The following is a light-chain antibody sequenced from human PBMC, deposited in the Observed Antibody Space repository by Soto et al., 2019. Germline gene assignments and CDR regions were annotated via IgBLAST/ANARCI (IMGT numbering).Light chain of an antibody. J-gene: IGKJ2*01. CDR1: QSISSW. Sequence: DIQMTQSPSTLSASLGDRVTITCRASQSISSWLAWYQQKPGKAPNLLIYKASSLESGVPSRFSGSGSGTEFTLTISSLQPDDFATYYCQQYNSYSGTFGQGTKLEIK. V-gene: IGKV1-5*03. CDR3: QQYNSYSGT. CDR2: KAS.